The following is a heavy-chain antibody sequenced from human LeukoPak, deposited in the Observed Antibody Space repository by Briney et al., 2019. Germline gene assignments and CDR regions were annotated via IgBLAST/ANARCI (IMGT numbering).Heavy chain of an antibody. J-gene: IGHJ4*02. Sequence: SQTLSLTCAVSGDSISTDNWWSSVRQPPGKGLEWIGEIHHRGSTNHTPTLKSRDSISVDKSKNHLSLNVNAATAADTAVYYCARRDYYDSTGYYYLWGQGTLVTVSS. D-gene: IGHD3-22*01. CDR3: ARRDYYDSTGYYYL. CDR2: IHHRGST. CDR1: GDSISTDNW. V-gene: IGHV4-4*02.